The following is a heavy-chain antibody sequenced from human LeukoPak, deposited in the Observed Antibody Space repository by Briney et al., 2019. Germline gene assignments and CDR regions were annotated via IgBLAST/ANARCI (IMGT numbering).Heavy chain of an antibody. D-gene: IGHD2-2*01. CDR3: GKCSSTSCYASLDP. Sequence: GGSLRLPCAASGFTFSSYAMSWVRQAPGKGLEWISNITGNDGSTYFADSVKGRFTISRDNSRDTLYLQMNSLTAEDTAVYYCGKCSSTSCYASLDPWGQGTLVTVSS. CDR2: ITGNDGST. V-gene: IGHV3-23*01. CDR1: GFTFSSYA. J-gene: IGHJ5*02.